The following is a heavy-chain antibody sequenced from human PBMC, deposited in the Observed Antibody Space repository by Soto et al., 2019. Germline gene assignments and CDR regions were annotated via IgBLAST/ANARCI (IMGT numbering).Heavy chain of an antibody. Sequence: VQLVESGGGLVKPGGSLRLSCAASGLSFSDYSMTWIRQAPGKGPEWVARISRGGGDTEYADTVKGRFTISRDNGKNSLSRQRDRMTVENTAVEYCTPWGRPPSYQWQSWGQRTLVTVSS. V-gene: IGHV3-11*06. CDR3: TPWGRPPSYQWQS. CDR2: ISRGGGDT. D-gene: IGHD6-19*01. CDR1: GLSFSDYS. J-gene: IGHJ5*01.